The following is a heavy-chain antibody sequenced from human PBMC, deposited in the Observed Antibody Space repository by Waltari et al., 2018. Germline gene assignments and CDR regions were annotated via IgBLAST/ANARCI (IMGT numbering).Heavy chain of an antibody. CDR2: IWYDGSNK. Sequence: QVQLVESGGGVVQPGRSLRLSCAASGFTFSSYGMHWVRQAPGKGLEWVAVIWYDGSNKYYADSVKGRFTISRDNSKNTLYLQMNSLRAEDTAVYYCARGVPGHVAARSLDYWGQGTLVTVSS. CDR1: GFTFSSYG. J-gene: IGHJ4*02. D-gene: IGHD6-6*01. CDR3: ARGVPGHVAARSLDY. V-gene: IGHV3-33*01.